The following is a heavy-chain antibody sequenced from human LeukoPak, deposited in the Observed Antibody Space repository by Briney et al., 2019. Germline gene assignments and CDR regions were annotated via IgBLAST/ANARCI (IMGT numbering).Heavy chain of an antibody. V-gene: IGHV3-7*03. CDR3: ASSLYYDILYSFDY. Sequence: GGSLRLSCAASGFTFSSYWMSWVRQAPGKGLEWVANIKQDGSEKYYVDSVKGRFTISRDNAKNSLYLQMNSLRAEDTAVYYCASSLYYDILYSFDYWGQGPLVTVSS. CDR2: IKQDGSEK. CDR1: GFTFSSYW. J-gene: IGHJ4*02. D-gene: IGHD3-9*01.